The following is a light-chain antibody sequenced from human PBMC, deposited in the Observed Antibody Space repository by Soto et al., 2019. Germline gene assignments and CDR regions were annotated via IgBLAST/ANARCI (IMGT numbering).Light chain of an antibody. CDR1: SSNIGSNY. Sequence: QSVLTQPPSASGTPGQRVNISCSGSSSNIGSNYVYWYQQLPGTAPKLLIYRNNQRPSGVPDRFSGSKSGTSASLAISGLRSEDEADYYCAAWDDSLSGLFGGGTKLTVL. J-gene: IGLJ2*01. CDR3: AAWDDSLSGL. V-gene: IGLV1-47*01. CDR2: RNN.